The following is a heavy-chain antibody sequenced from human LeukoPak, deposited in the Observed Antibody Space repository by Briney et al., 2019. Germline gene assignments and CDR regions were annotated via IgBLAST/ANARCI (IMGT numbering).Heavy chain of an antibody. Sequence: GGSLRLSCAASGFTFSNYGTHWVRQAPGKGLEWVTFMQYDGSVKFYADSVKGRFIISRDNSKNTVYLQMNSLRAEDTAVYYCAGSLYCTNGICYTRWYFDYWGQGTLVTVSS. CDR2: MQYDGSVK. J-gene: IGHJ4*02. D-gene: IGHD2-8*01. CDR3: AGSLYCTNGICYTRWYFDY. CDR1: GFTFSNYG. V-gene: IGHV3-30*02.